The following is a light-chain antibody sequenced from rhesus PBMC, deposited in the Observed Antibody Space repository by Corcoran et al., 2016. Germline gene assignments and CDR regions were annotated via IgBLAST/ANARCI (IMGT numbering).Light chain of an antibody. CDR2: KAS. CDR1: QGISSY. V-gene: IGKV1-25*01. J-gene: IGKJ4*01. Sequence: DIQMTQSPSSLSASVGDRVTITCRASQGISSYLAWSQQKPGKAPKLLIYKASTLQSGVPSRFSGSGSGTDFTLTISSLQPEDFATYYCQQRNSYPLTFGGGTKVEIK. CDR3: QQRNSYPLT.